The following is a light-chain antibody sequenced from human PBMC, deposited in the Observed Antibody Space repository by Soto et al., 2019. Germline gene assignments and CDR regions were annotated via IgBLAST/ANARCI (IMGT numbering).Light chain of an antibody. CDR1: QSVSSNY. Sequence: EIVLTQSPGTLSWSAGERVTLSCRASQSVSSNYLAWYQQKRGQAPRLLIFGTSYRATGIPDRFSGSGSGTDFTLTINRLEPEDFALYYCQHYGSSPPEFTFGPGTKVDIK. CDR2: GTS. CDR3: QHYGSSPPEFT. V-gene: IGKV3-20*01. J-gene: IGKJ3*01.